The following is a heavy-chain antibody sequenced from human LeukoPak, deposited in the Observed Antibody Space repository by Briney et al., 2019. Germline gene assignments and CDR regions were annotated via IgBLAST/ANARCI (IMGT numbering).Heavy chain of an antibody. CDR1: GFTVSGNY. CDR3: VKDTPTTGYHLDS. Sequence: GGSLRLSCAVSGFTVSGNYMSWVRQAPGKGLEWVSLIYSGGTTYYADSVKGRFTISRDNSKNTLYLQMNSLRAEDTAVYYCVKDTPTTGYHLDSWGQGTLVTVSS. D-gene: IGHD1-1*01. CDR2: IYSGGTT. V-gene: IGHV3-53*01. J-gene: IGHJ4*02.